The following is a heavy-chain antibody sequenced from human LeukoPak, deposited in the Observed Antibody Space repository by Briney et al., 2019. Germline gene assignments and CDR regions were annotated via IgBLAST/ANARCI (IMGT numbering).Heavy chain of an antibody. CDR2: ISAYNGNT. V-gene: IGHV1-18*01. CDR3: CRPRVLLDHLQPPQNDAFDV. D-gene: IGHD2-15*01. J-gene: IGHJ3*01. CDR1: GYTFTSHG. Sequence: GASVKVSCKASGYTFTSHGISWVRQAPGQGLEWMGWISAYNGNTNYAQKLQGRVTMTTDTSTSTAYMELRSLRSDDTAVYYYCRPRVLLDHLQPPQNDAFDVWGQGTMVTVSP.